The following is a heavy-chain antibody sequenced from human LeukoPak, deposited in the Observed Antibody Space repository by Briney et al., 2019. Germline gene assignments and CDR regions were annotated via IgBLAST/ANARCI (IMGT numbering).Heavy chain of an antibody. CDR1: GYTFTSYG. V-gene: IGHV1-18*04. J-gene: IGHJ3*02. CDR2: ISAYNGNT. D-gene: IGHD6-19*01. CDR3: ARAESGWYPHDAFDI. Sequence: GASVKVSCKASGYTFTSYGISWVRQAPGQGLEWTGWISAYNGNTNYAQKLQGRVTMTTDTSTSTAYMELRSLGSDDTAVYYCARAESGWYPHDAFDIWGQGTMVTVSS.